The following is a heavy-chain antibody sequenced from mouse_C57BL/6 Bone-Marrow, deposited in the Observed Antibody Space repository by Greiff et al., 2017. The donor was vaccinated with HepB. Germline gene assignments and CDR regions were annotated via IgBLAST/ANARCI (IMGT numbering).Heavy chain of an antibody. Sequence: EVKLVESGGDLVKPGGSLKLSCAASGFTFSSYGMSWVSQTPDKRLEWVATISSGGSYTYYPDSVKGRFTISRDNAKNTLYLQMSSLKSEDTAMYYCARHEGDPWFAYWGQGTLVTVSA. D-gene: IGHD2-13*01. CDR1: GFTFSSYG. V-gene: IGHV5-6*01. J-gene: IGHJ3*01. CDR2: ISSGGSYT. CDR3: ARHEGDPWFAY.